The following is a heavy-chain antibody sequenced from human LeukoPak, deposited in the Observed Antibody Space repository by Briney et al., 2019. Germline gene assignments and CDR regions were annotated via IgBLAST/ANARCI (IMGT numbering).Heavy chain of an antibody. CDR1: GDSVSSNTAA. D-gene: IGHD5-12*01. V-gene: IGHV6-1*01. CDR2: TYYRSKWYN. CDR3: ARDSGSGDDYLDY. Sequence: SQTLSLTCAISGDSVSSNTAAWNWIRQSPSTGLEWLGRTYYRSKWYNDYALSVKSRITINPDTSKNQVSLQLSSVTPEDTAVYYCARDSGSGDDYLDYWGQGTLVTVSS. J-gene: IGHJ4*02.